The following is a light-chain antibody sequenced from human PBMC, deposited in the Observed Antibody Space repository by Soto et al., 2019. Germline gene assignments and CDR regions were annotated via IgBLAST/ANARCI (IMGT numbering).Light chain of an antibody. J-gene: IGKJ5*01. CDR1: QSVSSNY. Sequence: EIVLTQSPGTLSLSPGERATLSCRASQSVSSNYLAWYQQKPGQAPRLLLYGASSRATGIPDRFSGSGSGTEFTLTISSLEPEDFEVYYCQQRSNWPITFGQGTRLEIK. V-gene: IGKV3D-20*02. CDR3: QQRSNWPIT. CDR2: GAS.